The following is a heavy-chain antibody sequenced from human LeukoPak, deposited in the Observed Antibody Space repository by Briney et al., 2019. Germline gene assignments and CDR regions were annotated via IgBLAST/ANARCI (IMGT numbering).Heavy chain of an antibody. CDR1: GGSISSSSYY. V-gene: IGHV4-39*07. CDR2: IYYSGST. Sequence: SETLSLTCTVSGGSISSSSYYWGWIRQPPGKGLEWIGSIYYSGSTYYNPSLKSRVTISVDTSKNQFSLKLSSVTAADTAVYYCARGRRVATIPVRMYYFDYWGQGTLVTVSS. J-gene: IGHJ4*02. D-gene: IGHD5-12*01. CDR3: ARGRRVATIPVRMYYFDY.